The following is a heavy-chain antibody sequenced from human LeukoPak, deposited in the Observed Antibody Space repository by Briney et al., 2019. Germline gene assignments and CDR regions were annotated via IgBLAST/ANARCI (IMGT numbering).Heavy chain of an antibody. Sequence: GGSLRLSCAASGFTFSDYYMSWIRQAPGKGLEWVSYISSSGSTIYYADSVKGRFTISRDNAKNSLYLQMNSLRAEDTAVYYCAREMVVVVAATHYYYGMDVWGQGTTVTVSS. J-gene: IGHJ6*02. CDR2: ISSSGSTI. CDR3: AREMVVVVAATHYYYGMDV. V-gene: IGHV3-11*04. CDR1: GFTFSDYY. D-gene: IGHD2-15*01.